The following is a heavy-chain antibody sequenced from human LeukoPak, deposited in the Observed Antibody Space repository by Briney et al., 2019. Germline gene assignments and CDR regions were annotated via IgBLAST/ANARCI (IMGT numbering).Heavy chain of an antibody. J-gene: IGHJ4*02. D-gene: IGHD3-3*01. V-gene: IGHV1-18*01. CDR2: ISAYNGNT. CDR3: ARGPRFGVVIPFDY. Sequence: ASVKLSCKASGYTFTSYGISWVRQAPGQGLEWMGWISAYNGNTNYAQKLQGRVTMTTDTSTNTAYMELRSLRSDDTAVYYCARGPRFGVVIPFDYWGQGTLVTVSS. CDR1: GYTFTSYG.